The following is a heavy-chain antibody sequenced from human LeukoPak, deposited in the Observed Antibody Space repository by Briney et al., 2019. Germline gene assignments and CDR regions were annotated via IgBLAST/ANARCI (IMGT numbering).Heavy chain of an antibody. J-gene: IGHJ4*02. CDR3: TRDGGSFCDFDY. Sequence: PGGSLGLSCVASGFPFRNYAIHWVRQAPGKGLEYVSVINTDGRITYYADSVKGRFTISRDNSKNTVYLQMGSLRGEDMAVYYCTRDGGSFCDFDYWGQGALVTVSS. CDR1: GFPFRNYA. V-gene: IGHV3-64*02. CDR2: INTDGRIT. D-gene: IGHD1-26*01.